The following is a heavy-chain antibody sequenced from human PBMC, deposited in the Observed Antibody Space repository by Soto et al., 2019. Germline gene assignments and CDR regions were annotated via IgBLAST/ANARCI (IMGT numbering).Heavy chain of an antibody. Sequence: QVQLVQSGAEVKKPGASVKVSCKASGYTFTSYGISWVRQAPGQGLEWMGGIIPIFGTANYAQKFQGRVTITADESTSTAYMELSSLRSEDTAVYYCARGLNTAMVSWFDPWGQGTLVTVSS. J-gene: IGHJ5*02. V-gene: IGHV1-69*13. CDR1: GYTFTSYG. CDR3: ARGLNTAMVSWFDP. CDR2: IIPIFGTA. D-gene: IGHD5-18*01.